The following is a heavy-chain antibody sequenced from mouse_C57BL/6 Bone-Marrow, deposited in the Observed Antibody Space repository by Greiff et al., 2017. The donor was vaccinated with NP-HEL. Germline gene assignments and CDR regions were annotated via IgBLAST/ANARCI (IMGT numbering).Heavy chain of an antibody. J-gene: IGHJ2*01. D-gene: IGHD2-14*01. CDR1: GYTFTSYW. CDR2: IHPNSGST. Sequence: VQLQQPGAELVKPGASVKLSCKASGYTFTSYWMHWVKQRPGQGLEWIGMIHPNSGSTNYKEKFKSKATLTVDKSSSTAYMQLSSLTSEDSAVYYCARCGYGFDYWGQGTTLTVSS. CDR3: ARCGYGFDY. V-gene: IGHV1-64*01.